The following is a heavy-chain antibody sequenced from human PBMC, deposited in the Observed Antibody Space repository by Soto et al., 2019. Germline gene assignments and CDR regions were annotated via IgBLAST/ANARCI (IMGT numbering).Heavy chain of an antibody. CDR3: TTLGLYGRLDP. Sequence: NVSNAWMNWVRQAPGKGLEWVGRIKSKTDGGTTDYAAPVKGRFTISRDDSKNTLYLQMNSLKTEDTAVYYCTTLGLYGRLDPWGQGTLVTVSS. CDR1: NVSNAW. J-gene: IGHJ5*02. D-gene: IGHD4-17*01. V-gene: IGHV3-15*07. CDR2: IKSKTDGGTT.